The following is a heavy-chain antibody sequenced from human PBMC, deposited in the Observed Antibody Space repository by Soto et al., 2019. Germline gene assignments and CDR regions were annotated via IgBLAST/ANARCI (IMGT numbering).Heavy chain of an antibody. CDR1: GFTFSSYG. CDR2: IWYDGSNK. CDR3: ARESTTGTTNYYYYYMDV. D-gene: IGHD1-1*01. Sequence: GGSLRLSCAASGFTFSSYGMHWVRQAPGKGLEWVAVIWYDGSNKYYADSVKGRFTISRDNSKNTLYLQMNSLRAEDTAVYYCARESTTGTTNYYYYYMDVWGKGTTVTVS. V-gene: IGHV3-33*01. J-gene: IGHJ6*03.